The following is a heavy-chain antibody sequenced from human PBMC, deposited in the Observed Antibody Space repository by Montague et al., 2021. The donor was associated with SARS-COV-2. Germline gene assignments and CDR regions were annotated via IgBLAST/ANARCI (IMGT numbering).Heavy chain of an antibody. CDR1: GGSFSGYL. V-gene: IGHV4-34*01. D-gene: IGHD6-6*01. CDR3: ARGGSSSSGVY. CDR2: INHSGNT. J-gene: IGHJ4*02. Sequence: SETLSPTCAVHGGSFSGYLCSWIRQPPGKGLELIGQINHSGNTNYNPSLMSRVTISVYMSKSQFSLKLSSVTAADTAVYYCARGGSSSSGVYWGQGTLVTVSS.